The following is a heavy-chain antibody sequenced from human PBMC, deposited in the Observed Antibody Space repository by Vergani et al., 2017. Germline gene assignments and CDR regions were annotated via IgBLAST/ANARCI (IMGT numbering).Heavy chain of an antibody. CDR1: GYTFTSYA. J-gene: IGHJ6*02. Sequence: QVQLVQSGAEVKKPGASVKVSCKASGYTFTSYAMHWVRQAPGQRLEWMGWINAGNGNTNYAQKLQGRVTMTTDTSTSTAYMQRRSLRSDDTAVYYCARECIVVVPAAHKGDYYYYGMDVWGQGTTVTVSS. CDR3: ARECIVVVPAAHKGDYYYYGMDV. D-gene: IGHD2-2*01. V-gene: IGHV1-3*01. CDR2: INAGNGNT.